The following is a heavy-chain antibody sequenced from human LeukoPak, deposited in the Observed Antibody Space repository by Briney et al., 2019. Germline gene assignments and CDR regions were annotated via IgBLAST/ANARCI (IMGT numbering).Heavy chain of an antibody. CDR1: GFTFNSAW. CDR2: IKSKTDGGTT. V-gene: IGHV3-15*01. J-gene: IGHJ4*02. Sequence: GGSLRLSCAASGFTFNSAWMSWVRQAPGKGLEWVGRIKSKTDGGTTDYAAPVKDRFTISRDGSKTTLYLQMNSLKTEDTAVYYCTTSSRRATDYWGQGTLVTVSS. CDR3: TTSSRRATDY. D-gene: IGHD1-14*01.